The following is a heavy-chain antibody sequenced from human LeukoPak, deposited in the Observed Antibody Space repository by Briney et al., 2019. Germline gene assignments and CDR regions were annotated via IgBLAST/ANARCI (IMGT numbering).Heavy chain of an antibody. J-gene: IGHJ4*02. D-gene: IGHD3-16*01. CDR1: GFTFSNFA. CDR3: AKEGSRRRFDLDS. V-gene: IGHV3-23*01. CDR2: TGTGSDT. Sequence: PGGSLRLSCAASGFTFSNFAMNWVRQAPGKGLEWVSATGTGSDTSYADSVKGRFTISRDNSKNTLYLQVNSLGAEGAAVYYCAKEGSRRRFDLDSWGQRTLVTVSS.